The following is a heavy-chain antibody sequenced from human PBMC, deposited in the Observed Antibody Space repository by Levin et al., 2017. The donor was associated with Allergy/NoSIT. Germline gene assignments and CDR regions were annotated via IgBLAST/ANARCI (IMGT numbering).Heavy chain of an antibody. V-gene: IGHV3-30*04. CDR1: GFTLSYYA. CDR2: ISYDGNNK. Sequence: GESLKISCADSGFTLSYYAIHWVRQAPGKGLEWMAVISYDGNNKYYADSVKGRFTISRDNSQNTVNLQMNSLRVEDTAVYYCAKGSGSDSDDGTDVWGQGTTVTVSS. J-gene: IGHJ6*02. D-gene: IGHD1-26*01. CDR3: AKGSGSDSDDGTDV.